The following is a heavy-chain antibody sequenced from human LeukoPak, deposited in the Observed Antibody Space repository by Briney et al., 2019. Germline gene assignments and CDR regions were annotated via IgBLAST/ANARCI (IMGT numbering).Heavy chain of an antibody. CDR3: AKGITMVRGKYYYYGMDV. V-gene: IGHV3-9*01. Sequence: PGGSLRLSCAASGFTFDDYAMHWVRQAPGKGLEWVSGISWNSGSIGYADSVKGRFTISRDNAKNSLYLQMNSLRAEDTALYYCAKGITMVRGKYYYYGMDVWGQGTTVTVSS. J-gene: IGHJ6*02. CDR1: GFTFDDYA. D-gene: IGHD3-10*01. CDR2: ISWNSGSI.